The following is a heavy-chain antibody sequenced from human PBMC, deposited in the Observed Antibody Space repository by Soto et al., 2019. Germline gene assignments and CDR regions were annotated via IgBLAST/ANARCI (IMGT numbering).Heavy chain of an antibody. D-gene: IGHD3-22*01. CDR2: IWYDGSNK. J-gene: IGHJ6*04. CDR1: GFTFSSYG. CDR3: ARDGESAVLGVVVIPGMDV. Sequence: GGSLRLSCAASGFTFSSYGMHWVRQAPGKGLEWVAVIWYDGSNKYYADSVKGRFTISRDNSKNTLYLQMNSLRAEDTAVYYCARDGESAVLGVVVIPGMDVWGKGTTVTVSS. V-gene: IGHV3-33*01.